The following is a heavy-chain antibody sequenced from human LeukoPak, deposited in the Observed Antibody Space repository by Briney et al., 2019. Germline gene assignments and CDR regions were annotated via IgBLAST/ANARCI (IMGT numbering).Heavy chain of an antibody. Sequence: ASETLSLTCTVSGGSISSGSYYWSWIRQPAGKGLEWIGRIYTSGSTNYNPSLKSRVTISVDTSKNQFSLKLSSVTAADTAVYYCARATRDGYKMPHFDYWGQGTLVTVSS. V-gene: IGHV4-61*02. D-gene: IGHD5-24*01. J-gene: IGHJ4*02. CDR3: ARATRDGYKMPHFDY. CDR2: IYTSGST. CDR1: GGSISSGSYY.